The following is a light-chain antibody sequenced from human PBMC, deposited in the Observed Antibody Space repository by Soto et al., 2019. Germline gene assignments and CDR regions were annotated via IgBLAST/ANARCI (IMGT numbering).Light chain of an antibody. J-gene: IGKJ3*01. V-gene: IGKV3-20*01. Sequence: EIVLTQSPGTLSLSAGERATVSCRASQSVTTSYLAWYQQKPGQAPRLLIYGASSRAAGIPDRFSGSGSGTDFTLTISRLEPEDFAVYYCQQYGSSSLTFGPGTKVDIK. CDR3: QQYGSSSLT. CDR1: QSVTTSY. CDR2: GAS.